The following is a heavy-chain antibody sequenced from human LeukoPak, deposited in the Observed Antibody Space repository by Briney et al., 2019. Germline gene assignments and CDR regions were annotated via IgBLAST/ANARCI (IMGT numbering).Heavy chain of an antibody. D-gene: IGHD1-26*01. J-gene: IGHJ4*02. Sequence: PGGSLRLSCAASGFTFSDYYMSWIRQAPGKGLEWVSYVSSSGSTIYYADSVKGRFTISRDNAKNSLYLQMNSLRAEDTAVYYCARDSGSYSLRVRHPPDFDYWGQGTLVTVSS. V-gene: IGHV3-11*01. CDR3: ARDSGSYSLRVRHPPDFDY. CDR2: VSSSGSTI. CDR1: GFTFSDYY.